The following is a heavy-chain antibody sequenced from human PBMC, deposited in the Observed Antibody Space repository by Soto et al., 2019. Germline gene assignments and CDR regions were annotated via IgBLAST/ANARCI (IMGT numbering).Heavy chain of an antibody. D-gene: IGHD6-19*01. CDR2: IKQDGSEK. CDR3: ARDVAKSGAGTSDY. J-gene: IGHJ4*02. Sequence: EVQLVESGGGLVQPGGSLRLSWAASGFTFSSYWMSWVRQAPGKGLEWVANIKQDGSEKYYVDSVKGRFTISRDNAKNSLYQQMNSLRAEDTAVYYCARDVAKSGAGTSDYWGQGTLVTVSS. V-gene: IGHV3-7*01. CDR1: GFTFSSYW.